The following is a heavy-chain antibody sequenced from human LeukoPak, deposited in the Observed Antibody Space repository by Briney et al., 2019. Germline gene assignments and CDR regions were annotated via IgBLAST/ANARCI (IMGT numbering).Heavy chain of an antibody. D-gene: IGHD3-22*01. CDR1: GYTFTGYY. J-gene: IGHJ4*02. CDR3: ARDYYDSSGYYNY. Sequence: ASVKVSCKASGYTFTGYYMHWVRQAPGQGLEWMGRINPNGGGTNYAQKFQGRVTMTRDTSISTAYMELSRLRSDDTAVYYGARDYYDSSGYYNYWGQGTLVTVSS. V-gene: IGHV1-2*06. CDR2: INPNGGGT.